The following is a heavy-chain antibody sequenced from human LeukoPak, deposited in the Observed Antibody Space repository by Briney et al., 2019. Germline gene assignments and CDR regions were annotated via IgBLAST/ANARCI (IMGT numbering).Heavy chain of an antibody. Sequence: GGSLRLSCAASGFTFSSYGMHWVRQAPGKGLEWVAVISYDGSNKYYADSVKGRFTISRDNSKNTLYLQMNSLRAEDTAVYYCTRAGEYDYVWGSYRREYYFDYWGQGTLVTVSS. J-gene: IGHJ4*02. CDR1: GFTFSSYG. CDR2: ISYDGSNK. V-gene: IGHV3-30*03. CDR3: TRAGEYDYVWGSYRREYYFDY. D-gene: IGHD3-16*02.